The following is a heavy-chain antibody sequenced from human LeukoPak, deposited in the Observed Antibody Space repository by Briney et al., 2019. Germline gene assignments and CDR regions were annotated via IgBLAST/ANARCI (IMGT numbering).Heavy chain of an antibody. CDR3: ARRGGYGSGSYDFDY. V-gene: IGHV1-46*01. CDR1: GYTFTSYY. Sequence: ASVTVSFKASGYTFTSYYMHWVRQAPGQGLEWMGIINPSGGSTSYAQKFQGRVTMTRDTSTSTVYMELSSLRSEDTAVYYCARRGGYGSGSYDFDYWGQGTLVTVSS. D-gene: IGHD3-10*01. J-gene: IGHJ4*02. CDR2: INPSGGST.